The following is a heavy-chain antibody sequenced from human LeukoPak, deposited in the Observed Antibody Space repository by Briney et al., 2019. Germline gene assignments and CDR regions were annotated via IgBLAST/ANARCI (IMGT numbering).Heavy chain of an antibody. CDR2: IKQDGSEK. Sequence: GGSLRLSCAASGFTFSSYSMNWVRQAPGKGLEWVANIKQDGSEKYYVDSVKGRFTISRDNAKNSLYLQMISLRAEDTAVYYCARGPIYDILTGYSPAVYYWGQGTLVTVSS. V-gene: IGHV3-7*01. CDR3: ARGPIYDILTGYSPAVYY. CDR1: GFTFSSYS. J-gene: IGHJ4*02. D-gene: IGHD3-9*01.